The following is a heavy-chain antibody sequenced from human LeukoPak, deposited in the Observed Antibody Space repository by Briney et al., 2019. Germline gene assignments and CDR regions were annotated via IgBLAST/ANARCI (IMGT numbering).Heavy chain of an antibody. D-gene: IGHD2-15*01. CDR2: IVVGSGNT. V-gene: IGHV1-58*02. CDR1: GFTFTSSA. J-gene: IGHJ5*02. CDR3: AADPYCSGGSCWYWFDP. Sequence: ASVKVSCKASGFTFTSSAMQWVRQARRQRLEWIGWIVVGSGNTNYAQKFQERVTITRDMSTSTAYMELSSLRSEDTAVYYCAADPYCSGGSCWYWFDPWGQGTLVTVSS.